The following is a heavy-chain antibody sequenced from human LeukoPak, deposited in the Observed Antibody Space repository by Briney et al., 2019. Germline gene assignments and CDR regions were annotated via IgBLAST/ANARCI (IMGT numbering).Heavy chain of an antibody. CDR1: GYSFTTYD. J-gene: IGHJ4*02. Sequence: ASVKVSFKASGYSFTTYDINWVRQATGQGLEWMGWMNPNSGNTGYAQKFQGRVTITRNTSISTAYMELSSLRSEDTAVYYCARDLSGSQRGGYFDYWGQGALVTVSS. V-gene: IGHV1-8*03. CDR3: ARDLSGSQRGGYFDY. CDR2: MNPNSGNT. D-gene: IGHD1-26*01.